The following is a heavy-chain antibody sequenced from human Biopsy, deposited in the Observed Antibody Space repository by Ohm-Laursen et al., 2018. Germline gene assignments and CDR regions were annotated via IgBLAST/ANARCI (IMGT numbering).Heavy chain of an antibody. J-gene: IGHJ4*02. CDR1: GFGMYA. CDR2: IWHDERNK. V-gene: IGHV3-33*08. CDR3: ARDPGQDGAIDF. D-gene: IGHD4/OR15-4a*01. Sequence: SLRLSCSASGFGMYAMHWVRQAPGKGLEWVAVIWHDERNKQYADSVKGRVTISRDNSKSTLFLQMDSLRVDDTAVYHCARDPGQDGAIDFWGQGTLVTVSS.